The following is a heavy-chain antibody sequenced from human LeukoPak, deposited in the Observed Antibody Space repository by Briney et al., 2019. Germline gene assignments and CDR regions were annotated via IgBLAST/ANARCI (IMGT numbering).Heavy chain of an antibody. V-gene: IGHV3-7*03. D-gene: IGHD4-17*01. CDR3: ARLVSSTTVTHPFDF. CDR2: IKQDGSEK. J-gene: IGHJ4*02. CDR1: GFTFRSYW. Sequence: VGSLILSCASSGFTFRSYWMSWVRQAPGKGVDGVANIKQDGSEKYYVDSVKGRFTMSRDNAKNSLYLQMNSLRAEDTALYYCARLVSSTTVTHPFDFWGQGTLVTVSS.